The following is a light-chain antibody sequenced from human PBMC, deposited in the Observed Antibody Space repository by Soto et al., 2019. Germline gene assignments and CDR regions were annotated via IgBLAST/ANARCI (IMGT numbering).Light chain of an antibody. CDR2: SNN. CDR1: SSNIGVNT. CDR3: ASWDDSLNGVV. J-gene: IGLJ2*01. V-gene: IGLV1-44*01. Sequence: VVTQPPSASGTPGQGVTISCSGSSSNIGVNTVNWYQQLPGTAPKLLIYSNNLSPSGVPDRFSGSKSGTSASLAISGLQSEDEADYHCASWDDSLNGVVFGGGTKLTVL.